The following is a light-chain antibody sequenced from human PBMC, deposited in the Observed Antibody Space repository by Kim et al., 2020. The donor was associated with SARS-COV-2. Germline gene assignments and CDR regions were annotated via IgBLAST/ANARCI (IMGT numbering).Light chain of an antibody. CDR2: KDS. CDR3: QSADSSGTYPV. J-gene: IGLJ3*02. CDR1: ALPKQY. V-gene: IGLV3-25*03. Sequence: PRQTARIPCSGDALPKQYSYWYQQTPGQAPGLLIYKDSERPSGIPERFSGSSSATTVTLTISGVQAEDEADYYCQSADSSGTYPVFGGGTKLTVL.